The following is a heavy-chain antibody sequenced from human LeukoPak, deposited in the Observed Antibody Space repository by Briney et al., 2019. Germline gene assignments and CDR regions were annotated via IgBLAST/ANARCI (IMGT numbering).Heavy chain of an antibody. CDR2: ISSSGTTI. CDR1: GFTVSNYG. J-gene: IGHJ4*02. Sequence: HPGGSLRLSCAASGFTVSNYGMNWVRQAPGEGLEWVSYISSSGTTIYYADSVKGRFTISRDNAKNSLHLQMNSLRDEDTAVYYCARVTGTWWADYWGQGTLVTVSS. D-gene: IGHD2-8*02. V-gene: IGHV3-48*02. CDR3: ARVTGTWWADY.